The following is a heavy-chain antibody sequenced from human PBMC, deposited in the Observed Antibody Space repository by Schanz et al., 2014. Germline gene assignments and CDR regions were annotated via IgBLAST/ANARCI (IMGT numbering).Heavy chain of an antibody. Sequence: EVQLVESGGGWVQPGGSLRLSCAASGFTFSDYSMNWVRQAPGKGPEWVSGITGASDHIDYAESVKGRFTISRDNSKNTLYLQMDSLRAEDTAVYFCAKKVPAYNPFDSWGQGTLVTVSS. V-gene: IGHV3-23*04. CDR1: GFTFSDYS. CDR2: ITGASDHI. J-gene: IGHJ4*02. D-gene: IGHD1-1*01. CDR3: AKKVPAYNPFDS.